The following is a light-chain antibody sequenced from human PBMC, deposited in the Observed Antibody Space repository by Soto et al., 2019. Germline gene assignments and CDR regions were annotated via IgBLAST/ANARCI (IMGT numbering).Light chain of an antibody. CDR1: SSDVGAYDY. CDR2: DVS. Sequence: QSVLTQPPSASGSPGQSVTISCTGSSSDVGAYDYVSWFQQHPGKAPKFVIYDVSKRPSGVPDRFSGSKSGNTAYLTVSGLQTDDEADYYCCSHAGSDTLFGGGTKLTVL. V-gene: IGLV2-8*01. CDR3: CSHAGSDTL. J-gene: IGLJ3*02.